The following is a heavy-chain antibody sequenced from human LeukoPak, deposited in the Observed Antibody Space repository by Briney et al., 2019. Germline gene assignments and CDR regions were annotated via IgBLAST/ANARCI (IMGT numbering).Heavy chain of an antibody. CDR3: ARSPAGTTFPFDY. Sequence: ASVKVSCKASGYTFTSYGISWVRQAPGQGLEWMGGIIPIFGTANYAQKFQGRVTITADESTSTAYMELSSLRSEDTAVYYCARSPAGTTFPFDYWGQGTLVTVSS. J-gene: IGHJ4*02. CDR2: IIPIFGTA. CDR1: GYTFTSYG. V-gene: IGHV1-69*13. D-gene: IGHD1-1*01.